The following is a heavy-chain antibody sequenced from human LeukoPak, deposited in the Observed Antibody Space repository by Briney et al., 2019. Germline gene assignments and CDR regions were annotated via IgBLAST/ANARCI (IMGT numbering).Heavy chain of an antibody. CDR1: GFTFSSYG. J-gene: IGHJ4*02. D-gene: IGHD6-19*01. CDR2: IWYDGSNK. V-gene: IGHV3-33*06. CDR3: AKVRAPSGWFNSDY. Sequence: PGRSLRLSCAASGFTFSSYGMHWVRQAPGKGLEWVAVIWYDGSNKYYADSVKGRFTISRDNSKNTLYLQMNSLRVEDTAAYYCAKVRAPSGWFNSDYWGQGTLVTVSS.